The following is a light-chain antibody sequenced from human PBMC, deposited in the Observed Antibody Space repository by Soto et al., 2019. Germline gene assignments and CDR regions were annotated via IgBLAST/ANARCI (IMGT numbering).Light chain of an antibody. CDR1: QNIGTW. V-gene: IGKV1-5*01. J-gene: IGKJ2*01. CDR2: GGT. Sequence: DIPVTQSPSTLSASVGDRVTITCRASQNIGTWLAWYQQKPGRAPNLLIYGGTNRESGVPSRFSGSGSGTEFTLTISSLQPDDFATYYCQQYNSFYTFGQGTKLEIK. CDR3: QQYNSFYT.